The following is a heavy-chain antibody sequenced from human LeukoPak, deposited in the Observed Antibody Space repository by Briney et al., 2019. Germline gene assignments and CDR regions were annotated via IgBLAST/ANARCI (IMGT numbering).Heavy chain of an antibody. CDR2: ISSSSSYI. Sequence: GGSLRLSCAASGFTFSSYSMNWVRQAPGKGLEWVSSISSSSSYIHYADSVKGRFTISRDNAKNSLYLQMNSLRAEDTAVYYCARGDMSDYWGQGTLVTVSS. J-gene: IGHJ4*02. V-gene: IGHV3-21*01. CDR1: GFTFSSYS. CDR3: ARGDMSDY. D-gene: IGHD2-15*01.